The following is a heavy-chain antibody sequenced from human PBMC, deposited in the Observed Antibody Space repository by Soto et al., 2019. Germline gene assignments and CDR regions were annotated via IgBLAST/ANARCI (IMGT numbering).Heavy chain of an antibody. CDR1: GGSFSGYY. Sequence: SETLSLTWAVYGGSFSGYYWSWIRQPPGKGLEWIGEINHSGSTNYNPSLKSRVTISVDTSKNQFSLKLSSVTAADTAVYYCARGKLSDYVWGSYRYHFDYWGQGTVVTVSS. V-gene: IGHV4-34*01. CDR2: INHSGST. CDR3: ARGKLSDYVWGSYRYHFDY. J-gene: IGHJ4*02. D-gene: IGHD3-16*02.